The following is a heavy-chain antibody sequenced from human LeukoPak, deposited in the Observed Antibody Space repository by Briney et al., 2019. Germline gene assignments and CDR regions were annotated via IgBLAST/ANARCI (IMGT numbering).Heavy chain of an antibody. Sequence: PGGSLRLSCAASGFTFSSYEMNWVRQAPGKGLEWVSYISSTGSPISYADSVKGRFTISRDNAKNSLYLQMHSLRAEDTAVYYCARGAGGYFDYWGQGNLVTVSS. CDR1: GFTFSSYE. J-gene: IGHJ4*02. CDR2: ISSTGSPI. V-gene: IGHV3-48*03. D-gene: IGHD3-10*01. CDR3: ARGAGGYFDY.